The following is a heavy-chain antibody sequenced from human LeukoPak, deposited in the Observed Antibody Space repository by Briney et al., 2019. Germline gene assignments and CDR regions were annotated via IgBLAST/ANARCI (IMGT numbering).Heavy chain of an antibody. CDR1: CGSFSGYY. V-gene: IGHV4-34*01. D-gene: IGHD3-22*01. Sequence: SETLSLTCAVYCGSFSGYYWSWIRQPPGKGLEWIGEINHSGSTNYNPSLKSRVTISVDTSKNQFSLKLSSVTAADTAVYYCARLMIVVATYYYYGMDVWGQGTTVTVSS. CDR2: INHSGST. J-gene: IGHJ6*02. CDR3: ARLMIVVATYYYYGMDV.